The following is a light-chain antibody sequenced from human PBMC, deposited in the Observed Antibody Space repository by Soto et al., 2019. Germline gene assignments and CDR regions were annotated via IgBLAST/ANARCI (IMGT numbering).Light chain of an antibody. CDR3: CSYTSSSTYV. Sequence: QSALTQPASVSGSPGQSITISCTGTSSDIGGYNYVSWYQQLPGKAPKLMIYDVTNRPSGVSNRFSSSKSGNTASLTISGLQAEDEADYYCCSYTSSSTYVFGDGTKLTVL. CDR2: DVT. CDR1: SSDIGGYNY. J-gene: IGLJ1*01. V-gene: IGLV2-14*01.